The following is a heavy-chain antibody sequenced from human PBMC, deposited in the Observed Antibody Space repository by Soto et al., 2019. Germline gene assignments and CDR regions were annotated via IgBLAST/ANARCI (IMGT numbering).Heavy chain of an antibody. V-gene: IGHV3-13*01. CDR1: GFTFSSYD. CDR2: IGTAGDT. Sequence: GGSLRLSCAASGFTFSSYDMHWVRQATGKGLEWVSAIGTAGDTYYPGSVKGRFTISRENAKNSLYLQMNSLRAEDTAVYYCARASSTTVSFDYWGQGTLVTVSS. D-gene: IGHD4-17*01. CDR3: ARASSTTVSFDY. J-gene: IGHJ4*02.